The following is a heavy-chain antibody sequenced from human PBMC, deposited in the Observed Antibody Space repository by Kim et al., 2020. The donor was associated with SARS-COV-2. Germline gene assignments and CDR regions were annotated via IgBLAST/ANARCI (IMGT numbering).Heavy chain of an antibody. CDR2: ISYDGSNI. Sequence: GGSLRLSCAASGFTFSSYAMHWVRQAPGKGLEWVAVISYDGSNIYYADSVKGRFTISRDNSKNTLYLQMNSLRAEDTAVYYCARDLSTDYYDSSGYSSDYWGPGTLGTVSS. V-gene: IGHV3-33*05. CDR3: ARDLSTDYYDSSGYSSDY. CDR1: GFTFSSYA. J-gene: IGHJ4*02. D-gene: IGHD3-22*01.